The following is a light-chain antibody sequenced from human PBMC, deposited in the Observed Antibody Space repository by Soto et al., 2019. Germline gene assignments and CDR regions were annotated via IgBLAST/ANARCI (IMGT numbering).Light chain of an antibody. V-gene: IGKV3-20*01. Sequence: EIVLTQSPGTLSLSPGERATLSCRASQSVSSTYLIWYQQKPGQAPRLLIYGASSRATGVPDRFSGSGSGTEFTLTISSLQPEDFATYYCQQFNSYPITFGQGTRLEIK. CDR3: QQFNSYPIT. J-gene: IGKJ5*01. CDR2: GAS. CDR1: QSVSSTY.